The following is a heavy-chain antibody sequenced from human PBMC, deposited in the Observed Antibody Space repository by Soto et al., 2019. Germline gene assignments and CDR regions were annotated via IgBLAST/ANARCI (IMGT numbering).Heavy chain of an antibody. CDR3: ARDHPTIFGVVTGEYYYYGMDV. CDR2: IYYSGST. V-gene: IGHV4-30-4*01. D-gene: IGHD3-3*01. CDR1: GGSISSGDYY. J-gene: IGHJ6*02. Sequence: TSETLSLTCTVSGGSISSGDYYWSWIRQPPGKGLEWIGYIYYSGSTYYNQSLKSRVTISVDTSKNQFSLKLSSVTAADTAVYYCARDHPTIFGVVTGEYYYYGMDVWGQGTTVTV.